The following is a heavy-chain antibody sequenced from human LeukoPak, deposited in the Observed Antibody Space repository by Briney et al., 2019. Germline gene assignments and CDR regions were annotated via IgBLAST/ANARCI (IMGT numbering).Heavy chain of an antibody. V-gene: IGHV4-34*01. CDR2: INHSGST. CDR1: GGSFSGYY. Sequence: PSETLSLTCAVYGGSFSGYYWSWIRQPPGKGLEWIGEINHSGSTNYNPSLKSRVTISVDTSKNQFSLKLSSVTAADTAVYYCARGQGAAAAILGVGFWFDPWGQGTLVTVSS. J-gene: IGHJ5*02. D-gene: IGHD2-2*02. CDR3: ARGQGAAAAILGVGFWFDP.